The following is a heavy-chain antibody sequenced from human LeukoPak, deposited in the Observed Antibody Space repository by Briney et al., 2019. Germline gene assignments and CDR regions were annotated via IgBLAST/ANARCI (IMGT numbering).Heavy chain of an antibody. Sequence: GGSLRLSCAASGFTFSSYAMSWVRQVPGKGLEWVSAISGSGGSTYYADSVKGRFTISRDNSKNTLYLQMNSLRAEDTAVYYCAKGVAEDYVWGSYRYYYFDYWGQGTLVTVSS. J-gene: IGHJ4*02. CDR3: AKGVAEDYVWGSYRYYYFDY. V-gene: IGHV3-23*01. CDR2: ISGSGGST. CDR1: GFTFSSYA. D-gene: IGHD3-16*02.